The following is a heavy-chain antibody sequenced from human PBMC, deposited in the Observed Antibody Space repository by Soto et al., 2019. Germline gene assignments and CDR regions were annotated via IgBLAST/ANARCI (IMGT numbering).Heavy chain of an antibody. CDR1: CFSIGSVDY. CDR3: ARVGPWFQFYYDSGPYTFENCFDP. D-gene: IGHD3-22*01. V-gene: IGHV4-38-2*01. Sequence: SVMLLLPSAVSCFSIGSVDYWGCLRQPPGKGLEWIGSIYHGGSTYYNPSLNSRVTLSIDMTNNPVSLLLNSVTAADRAFYYCARVGPWFQFYYDSGPYTFENCFDPWGQAPLVNVS. J-gene: IGHJ5*02. CDR2: IYHGGST.